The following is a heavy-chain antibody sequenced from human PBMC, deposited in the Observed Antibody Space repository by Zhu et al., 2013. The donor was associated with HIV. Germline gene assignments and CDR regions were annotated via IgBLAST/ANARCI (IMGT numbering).Heavy chain of an antibody. D-gene: IGHD2-21*01. CDR1: GYTFTSYY. V-gene: IGHV1-46*01. Sequence: QVQLVQSGAEVKKPGASVKVSCKASGYTFTSYYMHWVRQAPGQGLEWMGIINPSGGSAAYAQKFQGRVTMTRDTSTSRVYMGLSSLRSEDTAVYYCARDLGASCGVDNCYGAGLDVWGLGTMVTVST. J-gene: IGHJ3*01. CDR3: ARDLGASCGVDNCYGAGLDV. CDR2: INPSGGSA.